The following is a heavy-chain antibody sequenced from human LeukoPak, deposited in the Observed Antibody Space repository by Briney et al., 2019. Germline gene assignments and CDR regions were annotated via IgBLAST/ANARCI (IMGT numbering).Heavy chain of an antibody. D-gene: IGHD6-19*01. CDR2: ISGNGGGT. Sequence: GGSLRLSCAASGFTFDNYAMLWVRQAPGKGLEWLSLISGNGGGTYYADSVKGRFTVSRDNSKNSLYLQMNSLTTEDTALYYCATYSSAWRSFDYWGQGTLVTVSS. J-gene: IGHJ4*02. CDR3: ATYSSAWRSFDY. V-gene: IGHV3-43*02. CDR1: GFTFDNYA.